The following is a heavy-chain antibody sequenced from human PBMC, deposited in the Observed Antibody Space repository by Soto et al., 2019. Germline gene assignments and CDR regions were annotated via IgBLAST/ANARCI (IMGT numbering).Heavy chain of an antibody. CDR1: GFTFSSYS. Sequence: PGGSLRLSCAASGFTFSSYSMNWVRQAPGKGLEWVSYISSSSSTVYYADTVKGRFTISRDNAKNSLYLQMNSLRAEDTAVYYCASTYYGSGSYYNPSYYYYYYMDVWGKGTTVTVSS. V-gene: IGHV3-48*01. CDR3: ASTYYGSGSYYNPSYYYYYYMDV. J-gene: IGHJ6*03. CDR2: ISSSSSTV. D-gene: IGHD3-10*01.